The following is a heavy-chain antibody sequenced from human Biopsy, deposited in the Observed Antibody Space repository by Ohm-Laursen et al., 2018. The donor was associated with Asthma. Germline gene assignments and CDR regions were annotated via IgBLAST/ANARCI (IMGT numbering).Heavy chain of an antibody. CDR2: VSHTGST. CDR3: ARLADCSGGACYSYGWFDP. J-gene: IGHJ5*02. D-gene: IGHD2-15*01. Sequence: TLSLTCTVSGGSIRSHDWTWIRPPPGKGLEYIGDVSHTGSTNYNPSLKSRVTMSLDTSKNQFSLRLTSVTPADTAVYYCARLADCSGGACYSYGWFDPWGHGTRVTVSS. CDR1: GGSIRSHD. V-gene: IGHV4-59*11.